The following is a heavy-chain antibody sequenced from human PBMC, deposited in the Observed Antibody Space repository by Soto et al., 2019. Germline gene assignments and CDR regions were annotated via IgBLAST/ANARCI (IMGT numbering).Heavy chain of an antibody. CDR1: GFTFSSSE. CDR3: ARRASR. CDR2: IHPSGQPI. D-gene: IGHD1-26*01. Sequence: EVQLVESGGGLIQPGGSLRLSCAASGFTFSSSEMYWVRQAPGKGLEWVSYIHPSGQPIFYADSAKGRFTISRDNAKNSLYLQMISLRAEDSAVYYCARRASRWGQGTMVTVSS. V-gene: IGHV3-48*03. J-gene: IGHJ3*01.